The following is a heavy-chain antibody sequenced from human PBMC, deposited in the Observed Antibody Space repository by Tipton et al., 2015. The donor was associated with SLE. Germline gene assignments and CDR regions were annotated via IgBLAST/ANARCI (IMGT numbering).Heavy chain of an antibody. V-gene: IGHV3-9*01. CDR1: GFTFDDYA. Sequence: LSLTCAASGFTFDDYALHWVRQAPGKGLEWVSGISWNSGSIGYADSVKGRFTISRDNAKNSLYLQMNSLRAEDTALYYCAKERRDYADGYFDLWGRGTLVTVSS. CDR3: AKERRDYADGYFDL. D-gene: IGHD4-17*01. J-gene: IGHJ2*01. CDR2: ISWNSGSI.